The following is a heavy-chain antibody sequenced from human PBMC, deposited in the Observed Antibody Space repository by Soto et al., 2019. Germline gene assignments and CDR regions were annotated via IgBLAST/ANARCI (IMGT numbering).Heavy chain of an antibody. V-gene: IGHV3-30*18. D-gene: IGHD6-6*01. Sequence: QVQMVESGGGVVQPGRSLRLSCAASGFSFSTYGMHWVRQAPGKGLEWMAVISNDGSNKYYADSVKGRFTISRDNSKDTLFLQMNSLRGEDTAVYYCAKVVRADSTSSNFYYYSGMDVWGQGTTFTVSS. J-gene: IGHJ6*02. CDR2: ISNDGSNK. CDR1: GFSFSTYG. CDR3: AKVVRADSTSSNFYYYSGMDV.